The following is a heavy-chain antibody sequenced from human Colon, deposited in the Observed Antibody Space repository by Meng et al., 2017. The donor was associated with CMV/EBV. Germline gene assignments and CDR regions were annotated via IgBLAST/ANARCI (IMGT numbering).Heavy chain of an antibody. Sequence: GESLKISCAASGFTFSGFWMSWVRQAPGKGLEWVAVISYDGSNKYYADSVKGRFTISRDNSKNTLYLQMNSLRAEDTAVYYCARGGVAGTGYWGQGTLVTVSS. J-gene: IGHJ4*02. CDR1: GFTFSGFW. D-gene: IGHD6-19*01. V-gene: IGHV3-30-3*01. CDR2: ISYDGSNK. CDR3: ARGGVAGTGY.